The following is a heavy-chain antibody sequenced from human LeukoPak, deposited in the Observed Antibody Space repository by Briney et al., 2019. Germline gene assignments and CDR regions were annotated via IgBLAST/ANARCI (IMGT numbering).Heavy chain of an antibody. CDR1: GGSFGDYY. D-gene: IGHD4-17*01. CDR3: ARFPYGDYEGSAFDI. Sequence: SETLSLTCAVYGGSFGDYYLTWIRQSPGKGLEWIGEINHSESINRNPSLKSRVTISVDTSKNQFSLKLTSVTAADTAMYYCARFPYGDYEGSAFDIWGQGTMVTVSS. CDR2: INHSESI. J-gene: IGHJ3*02. V-gene: IGHV4-34*01.